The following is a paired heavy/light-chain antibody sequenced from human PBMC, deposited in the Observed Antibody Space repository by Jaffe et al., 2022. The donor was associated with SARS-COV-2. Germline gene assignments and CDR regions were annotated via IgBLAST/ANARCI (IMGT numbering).Heavy chain of an antibody. CDR1: GFPFGDYV. CDR2: IRSKPYGGTT. CDR3: TGEKVTSWYNWFDP. V-gene: IGHV3-49*05. J-gene: IGHJ5*02. D-gene: IGHD2-2*01. Sequence: EVQLVESGGRLVKPGRSLRLSCTASGFPFGDYVMNWFRQTPGKGLEWVGFIRSKPYGGTTEYAASVKGRFTISRDDSKSIAYLQMNSLKTEDTAVYYCTGEKVTSWYNWFDPWGQGTLVTVSS.
Light chain of an antibody. Sequence: DIQMTQSPSSLSASVGDRVSITCRASQSISSYLNWYQQKPGTAPKLLIYAASNSFQSGVPSRFSGSGSGTDFTLTISSLQPEDFATYYCQQSYSTPRTFGQGTKVEI. CDR3: QQSYSTPRT. CDR2: AASN. V-gene: IGKV1-39*01. CDR1: QSISSY. J-gene: IGKJ1*01.